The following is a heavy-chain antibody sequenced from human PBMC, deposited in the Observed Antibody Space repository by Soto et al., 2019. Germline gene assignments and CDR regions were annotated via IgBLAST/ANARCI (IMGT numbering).Heavy chain of an antibody. CDR1: GYTFTSYG. D-gene: IGHD6-6*01. Sequence: QVQLVQSGAEVKKPGASVKVSCKASGYTFTSYGISWVRQAPGQGLEWMGWISAYNGNTNYAQKLQGRVTMTTDTSTSTAYMELRSLRSDDTAVYYCARDYARIYSSSSGMRACFDYWGQGTLVTVSS. CDR2: ISAYNGNT. CDR3: ARDYARIYSSSSGMRACFDY. V-gene: IGHV1-18*01. J-gene: IGHJ4*02.